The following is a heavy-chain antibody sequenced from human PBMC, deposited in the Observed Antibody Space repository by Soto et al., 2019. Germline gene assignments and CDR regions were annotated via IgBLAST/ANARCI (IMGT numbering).Heavy chain of an antibody. V-gene: IGHV3-48*01. J-gene: IGHJ5*02. CDR3: ARNTYSSSSYDP. Sequence: GGSLILSCAASGVTFNNYDMNWLRQAPGKGLEWVSYISFRSSTIYYADSVKGRFTISRDDAKNSLYLQMNSLRAEDTAVYYCARNTYSSSSYDPWGQGTLVTVSS. CDR1: GVTFNNYD. CDR2: ISFRSSTI. D-gene: IGHD6-6*01.